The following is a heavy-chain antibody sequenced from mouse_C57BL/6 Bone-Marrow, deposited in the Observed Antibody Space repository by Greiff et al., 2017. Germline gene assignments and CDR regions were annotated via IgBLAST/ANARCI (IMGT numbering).Heavy chain of an antibody. CDR2: IDPSDSYT. V-gene: IGHV1-69*01. J-gene: IGHJ2*01. CDR1: GYTFTSYW. Sequence: VQLQQPGAELVMPGASVKLSCKASGYTFTSYWMHWVKQRPGQGLEWIGAIDPSDSYTNYNQKFKGKSTLTVDKSSSTAYMQLSSLTSEDSAVYYCARGFYYGNFLFDYWGQGTTLTVSS. D-gene: IGHD2-1*01. CDR3: ARGFYYGNFLFDY.